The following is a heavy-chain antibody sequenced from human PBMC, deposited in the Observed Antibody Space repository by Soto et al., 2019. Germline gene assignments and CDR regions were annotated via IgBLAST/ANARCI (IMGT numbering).Heavy chain of an antibody. Sequence: ASETLSLTCTVSGGSISSYYWSWIRQPPGKGLEWIGYIYYSGSTNYNPSIKSRVTISVDTSKNQFSLKLSSVTAADTALYYFARHRHRRDIVGGPYYFDYWGQGTLVTVSS. V-gene: IGHV4-59*08. CDR3: ARHRHRRDIVGGPYYFDY. D-gene: IGHD2-15*01. CDR2: IYYSGST. J-gene: IGHJ4*02. CDR1: GGSISSYY.